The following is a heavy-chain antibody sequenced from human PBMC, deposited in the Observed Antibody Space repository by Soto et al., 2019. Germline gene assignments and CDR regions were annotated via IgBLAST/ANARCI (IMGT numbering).Heavy chain of an antibody. CDR1: GFTFSNAW. Sequence: EVQLVESGGGLVKPGGSLRLSCAASGFTFSNAWMSWVRQAPGKGLEWVGRIKSKTDGGTTDYAAPVKGRFTISRDDSKNTLYLQMNSLKNEDTAVYYCTTTRFLEWDMIREGYYYYMDVWGKGTTVTVSS. V-gene: IGHV3-15*01. J-gene: IGHJ6*03. CDR2: IKSKTDGGTT. D-gene: IGHD3-3*01. CDR3: TTTRFLEWDMIREGYYYYMDV.